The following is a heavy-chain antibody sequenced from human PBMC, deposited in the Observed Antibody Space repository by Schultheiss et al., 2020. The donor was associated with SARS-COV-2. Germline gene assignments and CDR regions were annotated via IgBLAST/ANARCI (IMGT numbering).Heavy chain of an antibody. J-gene: IGHJ4*02. Sequence: GGSLRLSCKASGYTFTGYYMHWVRQAPGQGLEWMGGIIPIIGIANYAQKFQGGVTMTWDTSISTAYVDLSSLTSDDTAVYYCARDPFERRPSLDDWGQGTLVTVSS. V-gene: IGHV1-2*02. CDR2: IIPIIGIA. CDR3: ARDPFERRPSLDD. CDR1: GYTFTGYY. D-gene: IGHD3-16*01.